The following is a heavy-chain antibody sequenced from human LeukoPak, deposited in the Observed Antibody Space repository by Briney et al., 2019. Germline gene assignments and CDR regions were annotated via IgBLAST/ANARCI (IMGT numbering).Heavy chain of an antibody. J-gene: IGHJ1*01. CDR2: ISGSGGST. V-gene: IGHV3-23*01. D-gene: IGHD2-15*01. Sequence: GGSLRLSCAASGFTFSSYAMSWVRQAPGKGLEWVSAISGSGGSTYYADSVKGRFTISRDNSKNTLYLQMNSLRAEDTAVYYCAKFCSRGSCYSYFQHWGQGTLVTVSS. CDR3: AKFCSRGSCYSYFQH. CDR1: GFTFSSYA.